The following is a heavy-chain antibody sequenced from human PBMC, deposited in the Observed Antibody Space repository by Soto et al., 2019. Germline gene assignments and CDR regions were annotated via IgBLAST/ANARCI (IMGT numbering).Heavy chain of an antibody. CDR3: ARGRGRFLEWLLRYYYYGMDV. D-gene: IGHD3-3*01. CDR1: GGSFSGYY. Sequence: LSLTCAVYGGSFSGYYWSWIRQPPGKGLEWIGEINHSGSTNYNPSLKSRVTISVDTSKNQFSLKLSSVTAADTAVYYCARGRGRFLEWLLRYYYYGMDVWGQGTTVTVSS. V-gene: IGHV4-34*01. CDR2: INHSGST. J-gene: IGHJ6*02.